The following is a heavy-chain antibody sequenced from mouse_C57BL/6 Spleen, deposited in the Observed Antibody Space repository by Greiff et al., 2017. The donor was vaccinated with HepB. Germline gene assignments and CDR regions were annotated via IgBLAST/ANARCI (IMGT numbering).Heavy chain of an antibody. V-gene: IGHV1-69*01. J-gene: IGHJ2*01. Sequence: QVQLQQPGAELVMPGASVKLSCKASGYTFTSYWMHWVKQRPGQGLEWIGEIDPSDSYTNYNQKFKGKSTLTVDKSSSTAYMQLSSLTSEDSAVYYCARSTYYGSSSYYFDYWGQGTTLTVSS. D-gene: IGHD1-1*01. CDR2: IDPSDSYT. CDR3: ARSTYYGSSSYYFDY. CDR1: GYTFTSYW.